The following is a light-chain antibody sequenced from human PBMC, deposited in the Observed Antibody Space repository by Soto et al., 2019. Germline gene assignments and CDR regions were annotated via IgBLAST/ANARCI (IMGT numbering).Light chain of an antibody. CDR1: QSVSGTS. CDR3: QQYGRSPLYS. Sequence: IVLTQSPGTLSLSPGEGATLSCRASQSVSGTSFAWYPLKPGQAPRLLIYGASTRASGVPDRFSGSGSATDFTLTISRLEPEDFAVYYCQQYGRSPLYSFGQGTKVEIK. CDR2: GAS. V-gene: IGKV3-20*01. J-gene: IGKJ2*03.